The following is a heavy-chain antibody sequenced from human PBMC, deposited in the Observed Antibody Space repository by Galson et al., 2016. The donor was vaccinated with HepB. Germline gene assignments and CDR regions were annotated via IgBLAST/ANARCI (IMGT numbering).Heavy chain of an antibody. Sequence: ETLSLTCGVSGASIISRDWWTWVRQPPGKGLEWIGQVYHSGTTNYSPSPKSRATISVDNSKNQFSLMLSSVTAADTAVYYCARQYTGSHLDYWGRGALVTVSS. D-gene: IGHD1-26*01. CDR1: GASIISRDW. J-gene: IGHJ4*02. CDR2: VYHSGTT. CDR3: ARQYTGSHLDY. V-gene: IGHV4-4*02.